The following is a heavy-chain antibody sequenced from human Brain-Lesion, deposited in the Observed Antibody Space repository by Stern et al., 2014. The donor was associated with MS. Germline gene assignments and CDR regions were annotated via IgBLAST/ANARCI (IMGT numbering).Heavy chain of an antibody. J-gene: IGHJ3*02. CDR3: AHRHGWLRAFDI. Sequence: QVPLRESGPTLVKPTQTLTLTCTFSGFSFNSTGVGVVWIRQPPGKALEXLAIIYWDDDKRYSPSLQSRLTITKDPSKYQVVLTMTNLDPVDTATYFCAHRHGWLRAFDIWGPGTTVTVSS. CDR1: GFSFNSTGVG. V-gene: IGHV2-5*02. D-gene: IGHD5-24*01. CDR2: IYWDDDK.